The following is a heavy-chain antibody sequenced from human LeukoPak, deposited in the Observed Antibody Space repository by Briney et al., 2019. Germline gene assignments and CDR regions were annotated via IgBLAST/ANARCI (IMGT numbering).Heavy chain of an antibody. Sequence: SETLSLTCTVSGGSVSSGSYYWSWIRQPPGKRLEWIGYIYYSGSTNYNPSLKSRVTISVDTSKNQFSLKLSSVTAADTAVYYCARDLITGTVRFDPWGQGTLVTVSS. J-gene: IGHJ5*02. CDR2: IYYSGST. CDR1: GGSVSSGSYY. CDR3: ARDLITGTVRFDP. V-gene: IGHV4-61*01. D-gene: IGHD1-7*01.